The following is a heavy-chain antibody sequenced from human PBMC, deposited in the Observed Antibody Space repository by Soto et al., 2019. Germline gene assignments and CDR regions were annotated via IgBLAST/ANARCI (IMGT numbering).Heavy chain of an antibody. V-gene: IGHV3-11*01. CDR1: GFTFSDYY. CDR2: ISGSGSTI. Sequence: QVQLVESGGGLVQPGGSLRLSCAASGFTFSDYYMSWIRQAPGKGLQWVAYISGSGSTIYYADYVKGRFTISRDNAKKSLYLRMNSLTAEDSAVYFCARIGASEDAFDIWGQGTLATVSS. D-gene: IGHD6-6*01. J-gene: IGHJ3*02. CDR3: ARIGASEDAFDI.